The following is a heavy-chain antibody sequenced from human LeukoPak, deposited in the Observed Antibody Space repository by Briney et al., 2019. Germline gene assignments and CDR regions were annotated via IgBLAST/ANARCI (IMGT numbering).Heavy chain of an antibody. V-gene: IGHV3-21*01. CDR1: GFTFSTYS. CDR2: INSSSSYI. Sequence: PGRSLRLSCAASGFTFSTYSMNWVRQAPGKWLEWVSSINSSSSYIYYADSGKGRFTISRDNTKNSMYLQKNSIIAADTSVNYCARDPQYCSGGSCFSFDYWGQGTLVTVSS. CDR3: ARDPQYCSGGSCFSFDY. J-gene: IGHJ4*02. D-gene: IGHD2-15*01.